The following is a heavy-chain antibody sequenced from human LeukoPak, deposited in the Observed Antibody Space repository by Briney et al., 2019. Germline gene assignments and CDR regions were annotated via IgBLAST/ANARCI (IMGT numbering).Heavy chain of an antibody. J-gene: IGHJ5*02. CDR3: ARVVPNYDFWSSYLWAGWFDP. CDR1: GGSISSYY. Sequence: SETLSLTCTVSGGSISSYYWSWIRQPPGKGLEWIGYIYYSGSTNYNPSLKSRVTISVDTSKNQFSLKLSSVTAADTAVYYCARVVPNYDFWSSYLWAGWFDPWGQGTLVTVSS. CDR2: IYYSGST. V-gene: IGHV4-59*01. D-gene: IGHD3-3*01.